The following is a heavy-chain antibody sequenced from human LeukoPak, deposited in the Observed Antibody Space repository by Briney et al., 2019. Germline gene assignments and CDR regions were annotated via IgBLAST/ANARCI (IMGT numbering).Heavy chain of an antibody. CDR3: AREQGGSGWSGFDY. D-gene: IGHD6-19*01. Sequence: GGSLRLSCAASGFTFSSYEMNWVRQAPGKGLEWVAVISIDGSRQHYADFLVGRFTISRDNSKNTVSLQMSSLRTEDTAVYFCAREQGGSGWSGFDYWGQGTLVTVSS. V-gene: IGHV3-30*15. J-gene: IGHJ4*02. CDR2: ISIDGSRQ. CDR1: GFTFSSYE.